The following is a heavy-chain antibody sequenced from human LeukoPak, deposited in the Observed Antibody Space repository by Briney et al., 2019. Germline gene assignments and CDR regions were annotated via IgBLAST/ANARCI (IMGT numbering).Heavy chain of an antibody. Sequence: ASVKVSCKASGYTFIGYYMHWVRHAPGQGLEWMVWINPNSGDTNSAQKFQGRVTMTRDTSISTAYMELSRLKSDDTAVYYCARDSGYYYGSGSYYAFDYWGQGTLVTVSS. CDR1: GYTFIGYY. D-gene: IGHD3-10*01. V-gene: IGHV1-2*02. CDR3: ARDSGYYYGSGSYYAFDY. J-gene: IGHJ4*02. CDR2: INPNSGDT.